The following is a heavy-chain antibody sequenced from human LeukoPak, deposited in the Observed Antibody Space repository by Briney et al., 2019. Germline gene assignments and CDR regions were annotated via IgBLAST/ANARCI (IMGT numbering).Heavy chain of an antibody. CDR2: MRYDARNT. D-gene: IGHD3-9*01. V-gene: IGHV3-30*02. J-gene: IGHJ4*02. CDR1: GFTFSNYA. CDR3: SKQKTEYDISGAYYCDY. Sequence: GGSLRLSCAASGFTFSNYAMHWVRQAPGKGLEWVAFMRYDARNTYYADSVKGRFTISRDNSKNTLYLQMNSLRAEDTAVYFFSKQKTEYDISGAYYCDYWGQGTLVTVSS.